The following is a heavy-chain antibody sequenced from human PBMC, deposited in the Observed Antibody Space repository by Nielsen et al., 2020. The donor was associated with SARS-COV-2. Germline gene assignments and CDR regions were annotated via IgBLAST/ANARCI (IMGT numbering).Heavy chain of an antibody. J-gene: IGHJ6*02. Sequence: SETLSLTCTVSGGSINSSTYYWGWIRQPPGKGLEWIGNIYYSGSTYYNPSLKSRVTILVDTSKNQFSLKLSSVTAADTAVYYCARDPGYYGMDVWGQGTTVTVSS. CDR3: ARDPGYYGMDV. V-gene: IGHV4-39*07. CDR2: IYYSGST. CDR1: GGSINSSTYY.